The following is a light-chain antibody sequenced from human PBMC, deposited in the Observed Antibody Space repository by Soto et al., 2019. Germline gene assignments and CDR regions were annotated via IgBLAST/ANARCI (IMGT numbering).Light chain of an antibody. Sequence: DVVMTQSPLSLPVTLGQPVSLSCRSSQSLVHSDGNTYLNWFQQRPGQSPRRLIYQLSNRDSGGPDRFRRSGAGTDFTLKIRRGEAWEVGGYLWMQGSHLALKFGPGTKVEIK. CDR3: MQGSHLALK. CDR2: QLS. V-gene: IGKV2-30*02. CDR1: QSLVHSDGNTY. J-gene: IGKJ1*01.